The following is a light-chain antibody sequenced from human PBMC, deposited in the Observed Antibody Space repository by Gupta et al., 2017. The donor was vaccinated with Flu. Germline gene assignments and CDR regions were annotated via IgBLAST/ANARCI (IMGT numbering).Light chain of an antibody. V-gene: IGKV3-15*01. Sequence: EILMTQSPATLPVSPGEGATPSCRASQSVSSNLAWYQQKPGQAPRLLIYGASTRATSIPARFSGSGSGTEFTLTISSLQSEDFAVYYCQHYNNWPFTFGPGTKVDIK. CDR1: QSVSSN. CDR3: QHYNNWPFT. J-gene: IGKJ3*01. CDR2: GAS.